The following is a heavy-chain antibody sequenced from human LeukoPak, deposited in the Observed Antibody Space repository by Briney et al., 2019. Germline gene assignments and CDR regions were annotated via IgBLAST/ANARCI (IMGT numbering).Heavy chain of an antibody. V-gene: IGHV4-34*01. CDR1: GGSFSGYY. D-gene: IGHD3-10*01. CDR2: INHSGST. Sequence: PSETLSLTCAVYGGSFSGYYWSWIRQPPGKGLEWIGEINHSGSTNYNPSLKSRVTISVDTSKNQFSLKLSSVTAADTAVYYCARVNRGSGITWGQGTLVTVSS. CDR3: ARVNRGSGIT. J-gene: IGHJ5*02.